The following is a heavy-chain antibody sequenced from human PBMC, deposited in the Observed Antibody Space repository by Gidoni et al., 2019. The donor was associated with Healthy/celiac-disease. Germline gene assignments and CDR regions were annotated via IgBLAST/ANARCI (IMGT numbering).Heavy chain of an antibody. Sequence: EVQVVESGGGLVKPGESLRLSCAVSGFTFSSYSMNWVRQAPGKGLEWVSSISSDSSYIYYADSMKGRFTISRDNAENSLYLQMNSLRAEDTAVYYCARAEDPTFYYGSGSQGGFDSWGQGTPVTVSS. V-gene: IGHV3-21*01. CDR2: ISSDSSYI. CDR3: ARAEDPTFYYGSGSQGGFDS. J-gene: IGHJ4*02. CDR1: GFTFSSYS. D-gene: IGHD3-10*01.